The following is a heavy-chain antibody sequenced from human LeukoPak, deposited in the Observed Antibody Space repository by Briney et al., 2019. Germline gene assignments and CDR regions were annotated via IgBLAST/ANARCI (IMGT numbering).Heavy chain of an antibody. Sequence: SETLSLTCTVSGGSISSYYWSWIRQPPGKGLEWIGYIYYSGSTNYNPSLKSRVTMSVDTSKNQFSLRLSSVTAADTAVYYCASERTNWFDPWGQGTLVTVSS. CDR1: GGSISSYY. J-gene: IGHJ5*02. V-gene: IGHV4-59*01. CDR2: IYYSGST. CDR3: ASERTNWFDP.